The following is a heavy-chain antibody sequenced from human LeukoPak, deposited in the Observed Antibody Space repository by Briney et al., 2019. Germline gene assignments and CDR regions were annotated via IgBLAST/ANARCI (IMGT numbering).Heavy chain of an antibody. CDR2: INGDGSGT. CDR1: GFTFSSYW. V-gene: IGHV3-74*01. CDR3: TRGVDYARK. D-gene: IGHD4-17*01. Sequence: GGSLRLSCAASGFTFSSYWMSWVRQAPGKGLVWVSRINGDGSGTSYADSVKGRFTISRDNTKNTLFLQMNSLRAEDTALYYCTRGVDYARKWGQGTLVTVSS. J-gene: IGHJ4*02.